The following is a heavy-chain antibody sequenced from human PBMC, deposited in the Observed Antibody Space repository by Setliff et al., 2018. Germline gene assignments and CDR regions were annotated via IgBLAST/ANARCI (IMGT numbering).Heavy chain of an antibody. CDR2: IDHRGNT. V-gene: IGHV4-34*01. CDR3: ARRGVLIIPDAFDV. Sequence: SETLSLTCAVYGGSFSGHYWSWIRQSPGKGLEWIGEIDHRGNTNYNPSLRSRLTVLVDTSKNQVSLEVKSATAADTAVYYCARRGVLIIPDAFDVWGQGTVVTVSS. CDR1: GGSFSGHY. D-gene: IGHD3-3*01. J-gene: IGHJ3*01.